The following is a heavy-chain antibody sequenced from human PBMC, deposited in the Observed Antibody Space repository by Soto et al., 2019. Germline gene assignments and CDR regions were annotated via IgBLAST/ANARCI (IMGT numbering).Heavy chain of an antibody. CDR3: AHRNLGNWFEP. J-gene: IGHJ5*02. Sequence: SGPTLGNPTQTLTLTCTFSWSSLTTTGVGVGWIRQPPGKALEWLALIYWDDDKRYSPSLKSRLTITKDTSKNQVVLTMTNVDPVDTATYYCAHRNLGNWFEPWGQGTLVTVSS. CDR1: WSSLTTTGVG. CDR2: IYWDDDK. V-gene: IGHV2-5*02.